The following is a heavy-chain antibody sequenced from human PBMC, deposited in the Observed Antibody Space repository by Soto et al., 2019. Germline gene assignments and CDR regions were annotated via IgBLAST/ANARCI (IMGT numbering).Heavy chain of an antibody. V-gene: IGHV3-23*01. J-gene: IGHJ3*01. Sequence: GGSLRLSCAASGFIFTNYAMNWVRQAPGKGLEWVSVIGGRGNSAYYADSVQGRFTISRDNSKNTLSLQMSSLTADDTAIYYCVREGRGSSDFWGRGTMVTVSS. CDR1: GFIFTNYA. CDR2: IGGRGNSA. CDR3: VREGRGSSDF. D-gene: IGHD5-12*01.